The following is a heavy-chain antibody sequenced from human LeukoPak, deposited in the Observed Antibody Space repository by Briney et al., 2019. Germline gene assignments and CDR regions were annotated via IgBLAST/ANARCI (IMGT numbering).Heavy chain of an antibody. CDR3: ARGPYSGDYAFDI. Sequence: GGSLRLSCAASGFTFSSYAMSWVRQAPGKGLEWVSVIYSGGSTYYADSVKGRFTISRDNSKNTLYLQMNSLRAEDTAVYYCARGPYSGDYAFDIWGQGTMVTVSS. V-gene: IGHV3-53*01. J-gene: IGHJ3*02. CDR1: GFTFSSYA. D-gene: IGHD4-17*01. CDR2: IYSGGST.